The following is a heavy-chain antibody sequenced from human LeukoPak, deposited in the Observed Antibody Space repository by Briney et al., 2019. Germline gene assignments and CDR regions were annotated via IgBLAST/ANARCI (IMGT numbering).Heavy chain of an antibody. J-gene: IGHJ6*03. V-gene: IGHV1-18*01. D-gene: IGHD3-10*01. CDR1: GGTFSSYA. Sequence: ASVKVSCKASGGTFSSYAISWVRQAPGQGLEWMGWISAYNGNTNYAQKLQGRVTMTTDTSTSTAYMELRSLRSDDTAVYYCARQYGAGSYYVFSHNYYYYYYMDVWGKGTTVTVSS. CDR2: ISAYNGNT. CDR3: ARQYGAGSYYVFSHNYYYYYYMDV.